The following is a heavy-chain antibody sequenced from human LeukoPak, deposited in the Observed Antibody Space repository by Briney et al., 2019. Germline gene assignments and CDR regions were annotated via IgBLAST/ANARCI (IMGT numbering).Heavy chain of an antibody. CDR1: GYTFTSYG. CDR3: ARDAAVAGSDDAFDI. V-gene: IGHV1-18*01. D-gene: IGHD6-19*01. J-gene: IGHJ3*02. Sequence: ASVKVPCKASGYTFTSYGISWVRQAPGQGLEWMGWISAYNGNTNYAQKLQGRVTMTTDTSTSTAYMELRSLRSDDTAVYYCARDAAVAGSDDAFDIWGQGTMVTVSS. CDR2: ISAYNGNT.